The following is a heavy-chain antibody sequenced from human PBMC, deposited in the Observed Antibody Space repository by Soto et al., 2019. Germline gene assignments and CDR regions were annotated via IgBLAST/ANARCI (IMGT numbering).Heavy chain of an antibody. V-gene: IGHV3-11*01. Sequence: QVHLAESGGGLVKSGGSLTLSCSTSGFFFTDYFMSWIRQAPGKGLEWVSYISPSGDVTHYADSVKGRFTISRDNTKNSLFLQVSSLRADDTAVYYCARQLERTVGAARHWGQATRVSVSS. D-gene: IGHD1-26*01. J-gene: IGHJ4*02. CDR3: ARQLERTVGAARH. CDR1: GFFFTDYF. CDR2: ISPSGDVT.